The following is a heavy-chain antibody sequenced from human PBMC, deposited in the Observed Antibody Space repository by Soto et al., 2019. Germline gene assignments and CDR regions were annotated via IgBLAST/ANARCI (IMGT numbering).Heavy chain of an antibody. Sequence: SQRLPCAAAECTISGHAISRVRQDPGKGLEWVSAISGSGGSTYYADSVKCRFTISRDNSKNTLYLQMNSLRAEDTAVYYCTSPGEYCYDSSGPNDAFDIWGQRPMGTVSS. CDR1: ECTISGHA. D-gene: IGHD3-22*01. V-gene: IGHV3-23*01. CDR2: ISGSGGST. CDR3: TSPGEYCYDSSGPNDAFDI. J-gene: IGHJ3*02.